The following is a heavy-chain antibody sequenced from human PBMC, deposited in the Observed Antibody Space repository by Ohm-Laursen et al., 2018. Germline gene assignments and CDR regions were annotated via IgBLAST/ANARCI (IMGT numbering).Heavy chain of an antibody. V-gene: IGHV3-23*01. CDR2: ISVSGGTT. D-gene: IGHD3-22*01. J-gene: IGHJ4*02. Sequence: SLRLSCSASGFTFSISGMTWVRQAPGKGLEWVSGISVSGGTTYYRGSVKGRFTISRDNSKNSLYLQMNTLRVDDTAVYYCATFYNHAGSGWGRPCDHWGQGTLVAVSS. CDR1: GFTFSISG. CDR3: ATFYNHAGSGWGRPCDH.